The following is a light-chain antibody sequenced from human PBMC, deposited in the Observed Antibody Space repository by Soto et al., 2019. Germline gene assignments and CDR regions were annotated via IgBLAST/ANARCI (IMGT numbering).Light chain of an antibody. J-gene: IGKJ1*01. CDR2: GAS. CDR1: QSVSSSY. V-gene: IGKV3-20*01. CDR3: KQYSSSPPWT. Sequence: EIVLTQSPGTLSLSPGERATLSCRASQSVSSSYLAWFQQKPGQAPRLLIYGASSRAPGIPDRFSGSGSGTDFTLTISRLEPEDFAVYYCKQYSSSPPWTFGQGTKVEIK.